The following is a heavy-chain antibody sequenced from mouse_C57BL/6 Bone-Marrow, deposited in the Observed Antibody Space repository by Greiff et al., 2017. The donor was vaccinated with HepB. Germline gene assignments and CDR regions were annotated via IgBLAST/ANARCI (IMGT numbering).Heavy chain of an antibody. J-gene: IGHJ2*01. CDR3: ARGGLLDY. Sequence: VQLQQSGAELVRPGSSVKLSCKASGYTFTSYWMDWVKQRPGQGLEWIGNIYPSDSETHYNQKFKDKATLTVDKSSSTAYMQLSSLTSEDSAVYYGARGGLLDYWGQGTTLTVSS. CDR2: IYPSDSET. V-gene: IGHV1-61*01. CDR1: GYTFTSYW. D-gene: IGHD3-3*01.